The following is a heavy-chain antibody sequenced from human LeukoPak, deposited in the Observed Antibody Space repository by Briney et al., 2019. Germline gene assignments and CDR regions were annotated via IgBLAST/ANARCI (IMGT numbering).Heavy chain of an antibody. CDR3: ARIIHSYGYYYGMDV. V-gene: IGHV4-59*01. J-gene: IGHJ6*02. CDR2: IYYSGST. Sequence: SETLSLTCTVSGGSISTYYWSWIRQPPGKGLEWIGYIYYSGSTNYNPSLKSRATISVDTSKNQFSLKLSSVTAADTAVYYCARIIHSYGYYYGMDVWGQGTTVTVSS. D-gene: IGHD5-18*01. CDR1: GGSISTYY.